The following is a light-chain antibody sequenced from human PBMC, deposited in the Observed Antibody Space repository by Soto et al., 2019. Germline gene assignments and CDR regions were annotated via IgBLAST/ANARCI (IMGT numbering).Light chain of an antibody. CDR3: QQYKSYSSWT. Sequence: DIQMTQSPSTLSASVGDRVTITCRASQTINSWLAWYQQKPGKAPKLLIYKASYLQSWVPSTFSGSGSGTEFTVTISSLQPDDFATYYCQQYKSYSSWTFGQGTKVDIK. J-gene: IGKJ1*01. CDR1: QTINSW. V-gene: IGKV1-5*03. CDR2: KAS.